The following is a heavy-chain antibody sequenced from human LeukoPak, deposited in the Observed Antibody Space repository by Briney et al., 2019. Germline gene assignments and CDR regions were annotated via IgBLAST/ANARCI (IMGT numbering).Heavy chain of an antibody. J-gene: IGHJ4*02. Sequence: GGSVKVSCKASGYTFTSYYMHWVRQAPGQGLEWMGIINPSGGSTSYAQKFQGRVTMTRDMSTSTVYMELSSLRSEDTAVYYCAREGAGSGQYDYWGQGTLVTVSS. V-gene: IGHV1-46*01. CDR2: INPSGGST. CDR1: GYTFTSYY. D-gene: IGHD6-19*01. CDR3: AREGAGSGQYDY.